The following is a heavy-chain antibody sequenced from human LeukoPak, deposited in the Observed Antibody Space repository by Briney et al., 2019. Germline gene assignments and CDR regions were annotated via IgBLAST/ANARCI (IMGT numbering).Heavy chain of an antibody. D-gene: IGHD2-2*01. CDR3: ARAKGYCSSTSCHAFDY. J-gene: IGHJ4*02. V-gene: IGHV4-4*07. CDR1: GGSISSYY. Sequence: SETLSLTCTVSGGSISSYYWSWIRRPAGKGLEWIGRIYTSGSTNYNPSLKSRVTMSVDTSKNQFSLKLSSVTAADTAVYYCARAKGYCSSTSCHAFDYWGQGTLVTVSS. CDR2: IYTSGST.